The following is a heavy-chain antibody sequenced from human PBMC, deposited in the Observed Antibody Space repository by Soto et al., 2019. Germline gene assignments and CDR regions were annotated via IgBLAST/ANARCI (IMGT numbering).Heavy chain of an antibody. V-gene: IGHV1-2*02. J-gene: IGHJ4*02. CDR3: ASAAVTGKAGLDF. D-gene: IGHD3-9*01. CDR2: IKPNSGGT. CDR1: GYTFSGFY. Sequence: ASVKVSCKASGYTFSGFYMHWVRQAPGRGLEWMGWIKPNSGGTKSAEKFQGRVTMTRDTSISTAYMELTRLTSDDTAVYYCASAAVTGKAGLDFWGQGTQVTVSS.